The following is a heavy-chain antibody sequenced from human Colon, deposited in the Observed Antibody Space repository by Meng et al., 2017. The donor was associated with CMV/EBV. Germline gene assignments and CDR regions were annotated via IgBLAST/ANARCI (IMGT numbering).Heavy chain of an antibody. CDR3: ARHSLTILTD. CDR1: GFSLTTTGAG. J-gene: IGHJ4*02. D-gene: IGHD2-8*02. V-gene: IGHV2-5*02. Sequence: IPWKGSCPSLRKPKPTLTLTCYFPGFSLTTTGAGVAWVRQPPGKAPELLALIHWDDDKRYSPSLKNRLNITKDTSKNQVVLSMTDLDPADTGTFYCARHSLTILTDWGQGALVTVSS. CDR2: IHWDDDK.